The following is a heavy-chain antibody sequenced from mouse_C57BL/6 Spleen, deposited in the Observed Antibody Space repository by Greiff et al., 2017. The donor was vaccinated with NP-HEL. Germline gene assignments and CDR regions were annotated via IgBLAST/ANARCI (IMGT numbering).Heavy chain of an antibody. CDR2: ISYDGSN. J-gene: IGHJ2*01. V-gene: IGHV3-6*01. CDR3: ARDPVYYGSSFEDFDC. CDR1: GYSITSGYY. Sequence: EVQLQESGPGLVKPSQSLSLTCSVTGYSITSGYYWNWIRQFPGNKLEWMGYISYDGSNNYNPSLKNRISITRDTSKNQFFLKLNSVTTEDTATYYCARDPVYYGSSFEDFDCWGQGTTLTVSS. D-gene: IGHD1-1*01.